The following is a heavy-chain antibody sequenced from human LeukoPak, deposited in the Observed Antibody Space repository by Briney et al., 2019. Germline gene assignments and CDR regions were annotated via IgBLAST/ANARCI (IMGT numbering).Heavy chain of an antibody. V-gene: IGHV1-18*03. CDR2: ISAYNGNT. CDR3: AREGYYYDSSGFDY. J-gene: IGHJ4*02. CDR1: GYTFTSYG. Sequence: ASVKVSCKASGYTFTSYGISWVRQAPGQGLEWMGWISAYNGNTNYAQKLQGRVTITRDTSASTAYMELSSLRSEDMAVYYCAREGYYYDSSGFDYWGQGTLVTVSS. D-gene: IGHD3-22*01.